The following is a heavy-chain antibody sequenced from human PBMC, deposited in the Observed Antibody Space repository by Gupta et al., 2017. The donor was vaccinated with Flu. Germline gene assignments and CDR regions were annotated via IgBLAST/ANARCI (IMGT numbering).Heavy chain of an antibody. D-gene: IGHD2-2*01. CDR2: IYTSGST. CDR3: ARERYCSSTSCYSYEAVDY. V-gene: IGHV4-61*02. CDR1: GGSISSGSYH. Sequence: QVQLQESGPGLVKPSQTLSLTCTVSGGSISSGSYHWSWIRQPAGKGLEWIGRIYTSGSTNYNPSLKSRVTISVDTSKNQFSLKLSSVTAADTAVYYCARERYCSSTSCYSYEAVDYWGQGTLVTVSS. J-gene: IGHJ4*02.